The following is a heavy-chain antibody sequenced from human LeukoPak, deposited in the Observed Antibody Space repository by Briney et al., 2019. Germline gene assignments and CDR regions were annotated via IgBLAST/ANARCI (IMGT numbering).Heavy chain of an antibody. D-gene: IGHD1-26*01. V-gene: IGHV1-69-2*01. CDR1: GYTFTDYY. J-gene: IGHJ4*02. CDR2: VYPEDGET. Sequence: ASVKVSCKVSGYTFTDYYMHWVRQAPGKGLEWMGLVYPEDGETIYAEKFKGRVTITAETSKETAYMEMSRLRAEDTAVYYCATEGGIVGAIFDYWGQGTLVTVSS. CDR3: ATEGGIVGAIFDY.